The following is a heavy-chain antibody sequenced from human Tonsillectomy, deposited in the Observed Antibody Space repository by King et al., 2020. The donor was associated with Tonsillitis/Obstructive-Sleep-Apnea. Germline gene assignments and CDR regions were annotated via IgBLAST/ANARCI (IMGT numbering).Heavy chain of an antibody. J-gene: IGHJ4*02. CDR3: ARVVVVVPAPYYFDY. D-gene: IGHD2-2*01. Sequence: VQLVESGGGVVQPGRSLRLSCAASGFTFSSYAMHWVRQAPGKGLEWVAVISYDGSNKYYADSVKGRFTISRDNSKNTLYLQMNSLRAEDTAVYYCARVVVVVPAPYYFDYWGQGTLVTVSS. CDR1: GFTFSSYA. CDR2: ISYDGSNK. V-gene: IGHV3-30*04.